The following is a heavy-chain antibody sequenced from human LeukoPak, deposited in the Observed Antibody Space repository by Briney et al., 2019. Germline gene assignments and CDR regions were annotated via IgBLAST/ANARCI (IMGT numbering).Heavy chain of an antibody. CDR2: IIPILGIA. CDR1: GGTFSSYA. V-gene: IGHV1-69*04. CDR3: ARTMVRGVIISGIYYYGMGV. J-gene: IGHJ6*02. D-gene: IGHD3-10*01. Sequence: SVKVSCKASGGTFSSYAISWVRQAPGQGLEWMGRIIPILGIANYAQKIQGRVTITADKSTSTAYMELSSLRSEDTAVYYCARTMVRGVIISGIYYYGMGVWGQGTTVTVSS.